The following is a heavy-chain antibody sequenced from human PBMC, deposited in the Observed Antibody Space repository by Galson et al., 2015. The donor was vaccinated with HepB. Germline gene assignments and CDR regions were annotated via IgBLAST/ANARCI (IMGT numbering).Heavy chain of an antibody. J-gene: IGHJ5*02. CDR1: GYRFVSYW. V-gene: IGHV5-51*03. D-gene: IGHD3-3*01. Sequence: QSGAEVKKPGESLKISCKGYGYRFVSYWIGWVRQMPGKGLEWMGIMYPGDSDTRYSPSFQGQVSISADKSISTAYLQWSRLKASDTAMYYCVLGQSDYDFWRGGWFDPWGQGTLVTVSS. CDR2: MYPGDSDT. CDR3: VLGQSDYDFWRGGWFDP.